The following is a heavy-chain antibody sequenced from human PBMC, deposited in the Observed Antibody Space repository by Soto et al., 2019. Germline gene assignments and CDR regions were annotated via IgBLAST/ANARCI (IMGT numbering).Heavy chain of an antibody. Sequence: SETLSLTCTVSGGSVSSGSYYWSWIRQPPGKGLEWIGYIYYSGSTNYNPSLKSRVTISVDTSKNQFSLKLSSVTAADTAVYYCAGSEGQRPVTQGTWCFDPWGQGTLVTVSS. V-gene: IGHV4-61*01. J-gene: IGHJ5*02. CDR1: GGSVSSGSYY. CDR3: AGSEGQRPVTQGTWCFDP. D-gene: IGHD2-15*01. CDR2: IYYSGST.